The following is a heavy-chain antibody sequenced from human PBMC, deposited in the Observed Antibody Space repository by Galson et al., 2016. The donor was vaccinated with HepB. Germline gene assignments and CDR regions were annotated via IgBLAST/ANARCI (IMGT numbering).Heavy chain of an antibody. J-gene: IGHJ5*02. CDR3: ALIPQTTVPTVRS. D-gene: IGHD4-17*01. CDR1: GYTFTSYY. V-gene: IGHV1-46*01. Sequence: SVKVSCKASGYTFTSYYMHWVRQAPGQGLEWMGIINPSGGSTSYAQKFQGRVTMTRDTSTSTVYMGLSSLRSEDTAVYYCALIPQTTVPTVRSWGQGTLVTFSS. CDR2: INPSGGST.